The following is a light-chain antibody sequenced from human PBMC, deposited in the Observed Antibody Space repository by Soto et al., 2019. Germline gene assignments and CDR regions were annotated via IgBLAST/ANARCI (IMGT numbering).Light chain of an antibody. Sequence: AIQLTQSPSSLSASVGDRVTITCRASQAIRTALGWYQQRPGKVPKLLIYAASTLQSGVPSRFSGSGSGTDFTLTIRSLQPEDFATYYCLLDFRYFWAFGQGTKVXI. J-gene: IGKJ1*01. CDR2: AAS. V-gene: IGKV1-6*01. CDR1: QAIRTA. CDR3: LLDFRYFWA.